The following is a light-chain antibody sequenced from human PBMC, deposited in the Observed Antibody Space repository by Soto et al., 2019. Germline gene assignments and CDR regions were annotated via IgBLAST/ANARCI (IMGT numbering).Light chain of an antibody. CDR3: QQAQSLPLT. Sequence: DIQMTQSPSSVSASVGARVTIACRAIQGISNRLAWYQRKPGKAPKLLIYSASTLYSAVPSRFSGSGSATDFTLTINSLQPEDFETSSWQQAQSLPLTFGGGNKVEIK. CDR1: QGISNR. CDR2: SAS. J-gene: IGKJ4*01. V-gene: IGKV1-12*01.